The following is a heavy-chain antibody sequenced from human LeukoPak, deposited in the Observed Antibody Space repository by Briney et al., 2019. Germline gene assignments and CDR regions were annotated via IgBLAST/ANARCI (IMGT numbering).Heavy chain of an antibody. CDR3: AARIAVAGRRDAFDI. CDR1: GYTFTSYG. Sequence: ASVKVSCKASGYTFTSYGISWVRQAPGQGLEWMGWISAYNGNTNYAQKLQGRVTMTTDTSTSTAYMELRSLRSDDTAVYYCAARIAVAGRRDAFDIWGQGTMVTVSS. CDR2: ISAYNGNT. J-gene: IGHJ3*02. V-gene: IGHV1-18*01. D-gene: IGHD6-19*01.